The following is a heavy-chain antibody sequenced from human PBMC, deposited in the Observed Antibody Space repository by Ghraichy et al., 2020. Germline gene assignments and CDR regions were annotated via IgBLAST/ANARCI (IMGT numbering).Heavy chain of an antibody. CDR1: GFTFSSYA. Sequence: GESLNISCAASGFTFSSYAMSWVRQAPGKGLEWVSVISGSGDNTYYAESVKGRFTISRDNSKNTLYLQMNSLRAEDTAVYYCARDRLTYNSSPLNWFDPWGQGTLVTVSS. CDR3: ARDRLTYNSSPLNWFDP. V-gene: IGHV3-23*01. J-gene: IGHJ5*02. D-gene: IGHD6-6*01. CDR2: ISGSGDNT.